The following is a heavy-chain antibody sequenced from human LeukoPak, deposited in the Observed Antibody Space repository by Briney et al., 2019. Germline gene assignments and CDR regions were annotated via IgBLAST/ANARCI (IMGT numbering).Heavy chain of an antibody. CDR2: ISAYNGNT. D-gene: IGHD3-22*01. Sequence: ASVNVSCKASGYTFTSYGISWVRQAPGQGLEWMGWISAYNGNTNYAQKIQGRVTMTTDTSTSTAYMELRSLRSDDTAVYYCARVLRLHYGSSGYSGFDYWGQGTLVTVSS. CDR3: ARVLRLHYGSSGYSGFDY. J-gene: IGHJ4*02. CDR1: GYTFTSYG. V-gene: IGHV1-18*01.